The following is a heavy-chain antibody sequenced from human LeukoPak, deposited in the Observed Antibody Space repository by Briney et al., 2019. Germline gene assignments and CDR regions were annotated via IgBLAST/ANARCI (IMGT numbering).Heavy chain of an antibody. J-gene: IGHJ4*02. V-gene: IGHV4-59*08. CDR3: ARTSFQVAALANFDY. CDR2: IYYSGST. Sequence: PSETLSLTCTVSGGSISTYYWSWIRQPPGKGLEWIGYIYYSGSTYYNPSLKSRVTISVDTSKNQFSLKLSSVTAADTAVYYCARTSFQVAALANFDYWGQGTLVTVSS. D-gene: IGHD6-13*01. CDR1: GGSISTYY.